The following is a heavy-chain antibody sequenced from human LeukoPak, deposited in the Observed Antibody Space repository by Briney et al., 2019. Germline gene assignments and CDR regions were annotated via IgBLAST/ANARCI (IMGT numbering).Heavy chain of an antibody. J-gene: IGHJ2*01. D-gene: IGHD4-17*01. CDR1: GGSISSGSYY. CDR3: ARGDGDPLTDVYFDL. V-gene: IGHV4-61*02. CDR2: IYTSGST. Sequence: SETLSLTCTVSGGSISSGSYYWSWIRQPAGKGLEWIGRIYTSGSTNYNPSLKSRVTISVDTSKNQFSLKLSSVTAADTAVYYCARGDGDPLTDVYFDLWGRGTLVTVSS.